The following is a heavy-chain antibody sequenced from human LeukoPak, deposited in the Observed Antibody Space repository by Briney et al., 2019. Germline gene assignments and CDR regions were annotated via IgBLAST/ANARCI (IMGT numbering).Heavy chain of an antibody. CDR2: IYTSGST. CDR3: ARAATVAPTYYYYYYMDV. Sequence: SETLSLTCAVYGGSFSGYYWSWIRQPAGKGLEWIGRIYTSGSTNYNPSLKSRVTISVDTSKNQFSLKLSSVTAADTAVYYCARAATVAPTYYYYYYMDVWGKGTTVTISS. V-gene: IGHV4-59*10. D-gene: IGHD6-19*01. J-gene: IGHJ6*03. CDR1: GGSFSGYY.